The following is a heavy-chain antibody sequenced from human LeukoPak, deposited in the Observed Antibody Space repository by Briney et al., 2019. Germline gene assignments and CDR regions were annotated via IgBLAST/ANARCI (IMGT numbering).Heavy chain of an antibody. CDR2: IFPIDSET. CDR3: TRGCGGGSCSRDAMDV. CDR1: GYSFSSDW. Sequence: GESLKISCNASGYSFSSDWIAWVRQMPGKGLEWMGIIFPIDSETTYSPSFQGQVTISADKSISTAYLQWSSLKASDTAMYYCTRGCGGGSCSRDAMDVWGQGTMVTVSS. J-gene: IGHJ6*02. V-gene: IGHV5-51*01. D-gene: IGHD2-15*01.